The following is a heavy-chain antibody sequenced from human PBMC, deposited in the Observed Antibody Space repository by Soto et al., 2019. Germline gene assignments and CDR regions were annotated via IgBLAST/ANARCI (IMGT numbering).Heavy chain of an antibody. Sequence: SETLSLTCTVYGDSISSGDYFWSWIRQPPGKGLEWIGYIYYSGSTYYNPSLKSRITISIDMSKNQFSLKLSSVTAADTAVYYCARTGGHYDSGDYVELEWGQGTLVT. V-gene: IGHV4-30-4*01. CDR2: IYYSGST. CDR1: GDSISSGDYF. J-gene: IGHJ4*02. CDR3: ARTGGHYDSGDYVELE. D-gene: IGHD4-17*01.